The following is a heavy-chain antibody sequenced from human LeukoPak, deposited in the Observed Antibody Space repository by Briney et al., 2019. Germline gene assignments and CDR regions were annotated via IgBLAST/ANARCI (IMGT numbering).Heavy chain of an antibody. CDR3: ASADAGEFDY. J-gene: IGHJ4*02. Sequence: SVKVSCKASGGTFSSYAISWVRQAPGQGLEWMGRIILILGIANYAQKFQGRVTITADKSTSTAYMELSSLRSEDTAVYYCASADAGEFDYWGQGTLVTVSS. V-gene: IGHV1-69*04. CDR1: GGTFSSYA. CDR2: IILILGIA. D-gene: IGHD3-10*01.